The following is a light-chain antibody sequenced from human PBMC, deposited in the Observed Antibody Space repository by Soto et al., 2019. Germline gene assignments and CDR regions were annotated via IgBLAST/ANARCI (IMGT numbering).Light chain of an antibody. J-gene: IGLJ2*01. V-gene: IGLV1-40*01. CDR3: QSYDSSLSVVV. Sequence: QAVVTQPPSVSGAPGQRVTISCTGSSSNIGADYDVHWYQHLPGKAPKLLIYGNSNRPSGVPERFSGSKSGTSASLAVTGLRAEDEADYYCQSYDSSLSVVVFGAGTKLTVL. CDR1: SSNIGADYD. CDR2: GNS.